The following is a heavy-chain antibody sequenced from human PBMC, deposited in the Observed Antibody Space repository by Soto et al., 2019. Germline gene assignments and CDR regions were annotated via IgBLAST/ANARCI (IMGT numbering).Heavy chain of an antibody. CDR1: GGTFSSYA. CDR2: IIPIFGTA. D-gene: IGHD6-19*01. J-gene: IGHJ6*04. Sequence: SVKVSCKASGGTFSSYAISWVRQAPGQGLEWMGGIIPIFGTANYAQKFQGRVTITADKSTSTAYMELSRLRSEDKAVYYCARAHQPWKYRSGWWSGYYYGMNVWG. V-gene: IGHV1-69*06. CDR3: ARAHQPWKYRSGWWSGYYYGMNV.